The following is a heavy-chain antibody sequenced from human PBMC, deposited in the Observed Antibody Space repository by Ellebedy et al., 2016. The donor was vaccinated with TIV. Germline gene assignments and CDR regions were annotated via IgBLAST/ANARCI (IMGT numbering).Heavy chain of an antibody. CDR1: GYTFTSYA. CDR2: INAGNGNT. V-gene: IGHV1-3*01. Sequence: AASVKVSCKASGYTFTSYAMHWVRQAPGQRLEWMGWINAGNGNTKYSQKFQGRVTITRDTSASTAYMELSSLRSEDTAVYYCARSNSSSWYVPYWGQGTLVTVSS. D-gene: IGHD6-13*01. CDR3: ARSNSSSWYVPY. J-gene: IGHJ4*02.